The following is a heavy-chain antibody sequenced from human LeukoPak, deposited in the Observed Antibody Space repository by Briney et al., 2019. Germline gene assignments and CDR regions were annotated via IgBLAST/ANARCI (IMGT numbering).Heavy chain of an antibody. CDR2: INPNSGGT. V-gene: IGHV1-2*04. D-gene: IGHD3-10*01. J-gene: IGHJ4*02. CDR3: ARGRDLITMVRGVTPPSLDY. CDR1: GYTFTGYY. Sequence: ASVKVSCKASGYTFTGYYMHWVRQAPGQGLEWMGWINPNSGGTNYAQKFQGWVTMTRDTSISTAYMELSRLRSDDTAVYYCARGRDLITMVRGVTPPSLDYWGQGTLVTVSS.